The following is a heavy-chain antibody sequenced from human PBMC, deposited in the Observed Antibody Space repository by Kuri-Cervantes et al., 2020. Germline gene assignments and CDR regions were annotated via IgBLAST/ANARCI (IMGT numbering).Heavy chain of an antibody. V-gene: IGHV1-18*01. CDR3: ARGGYSYGYSYYGMDV. Sequence: ASVKVSCKASGYTFTSYGISWVRQAPGQGLEWMGWISAYNGNTNYAQKLQGRVTMTTDTSTSTAYMELRSLRSYDTAVYYCARGGYSYGYSYYGMDVWGQGTTVTVSS. J-gene: IGHJ6*02. D-gene: IGHD5-18*01. CDR2: ISAYNGNT. CDR1: GYTFTSYG.